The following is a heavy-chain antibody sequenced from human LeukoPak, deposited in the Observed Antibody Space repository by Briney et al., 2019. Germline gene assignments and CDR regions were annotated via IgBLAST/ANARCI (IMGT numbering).Heavy chain of an antibody. V-gene: IGHV1-8*01. J-gene: IGHJ4*02. CDR2: MNPNSGNT. Sequence: ASVKVSCKASGYTFTSYGINWVRQATGQGLEWMGWMNPNSGNTGYAQKFQGRVTMTRNTSISTAYMELSSLRSEDTAVYYCARGTRPYRYSSSRYYFDYWGQGTLVTVSS. CDR1: GYTFTSYG. D-gene: IGHD6-6*01. CDR3: ARGTRPYRYSSSRYYFDY.